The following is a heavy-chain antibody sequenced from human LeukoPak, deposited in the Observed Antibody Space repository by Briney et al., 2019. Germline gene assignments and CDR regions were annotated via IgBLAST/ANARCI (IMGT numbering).Heavy chain of an antibody. CDR2: ISGSGGST. CDR3: AKWRQQWLVWESTGYFDY. CDR1: GFTFSSYA. J-gene: IGHJ4*02. Sequence: GGSLRLSCAASGFTFSSYAMSWVRQAPGKGLEWVSAISGSGGSTYYADSVKGRFTISRDNSKNTLYLQMNSLRAEDTAVYYCAKWRQQWLVWESTGYFDYWGQGTLVTVSS. D-gene: IGHD6-19*01. V-gene: IGHV3-23*01.